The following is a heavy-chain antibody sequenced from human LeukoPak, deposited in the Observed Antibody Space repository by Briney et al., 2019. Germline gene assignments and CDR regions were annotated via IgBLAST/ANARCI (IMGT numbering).Heavy chain of an antibody. CDR1: GFTFSTYA. V-gene: IGHV3-23*01. CDR3: ARGQYQMEY. D-gene: IGHD5-24*01. J-gene: IGHJ4*02. Sequence: GGTLRLSCTASGFTFSTYAMTWVRQAPVKGLECFSGISASGDTTYYAGSVKGRFTISRNNSKNTLYVQMKSLRVEDTAVYYCARGQYQMEYWGQGTLVTVSS. CDR2: ISASGDTT.